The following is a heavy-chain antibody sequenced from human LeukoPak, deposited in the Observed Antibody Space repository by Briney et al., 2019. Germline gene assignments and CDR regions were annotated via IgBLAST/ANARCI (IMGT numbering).Heavy chain of an antibody. CDR2: ISSSSSTI. V-gene: IGHV3-48*02. J-gene: IGHJ3*02. D-gene: IGHD3-16*02. CDR1: GFTFSSYS. CDR3: ARDRMDMITFGGVIYHAFDI. Sequence: GGSLRLSCAASGFTFSSYSMNWVRQAPGKGLEWVSYISSSSSTIYYADSVKGRFTISRDNAKNSLYLQMNSLRDEDTAAYYCARDRMDMITFGGVIYHAFDIWGQGTMVTVSS.